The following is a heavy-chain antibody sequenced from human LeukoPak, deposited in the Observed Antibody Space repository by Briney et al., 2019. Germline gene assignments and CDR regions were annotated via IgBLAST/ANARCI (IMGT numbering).Heavy chain of an antibody. CDR1: GGSISSYY. V-gene: IGHV4-59*01. CDR3: ARGYSSGWADY. D-gene: IGHD6-19*01. J-gene: IGHJ4*02. Sequence: PSETLSLTCTVSGGSISSYYWSWIRQPPGKGLEWIGYIYYSGSTNYTPSLKSRVTISVDPSKKQFSLKLSSVTAADTAVYYCARGYSSGWADYWGQGTLVTVSS. CDR2: IYYSGST.